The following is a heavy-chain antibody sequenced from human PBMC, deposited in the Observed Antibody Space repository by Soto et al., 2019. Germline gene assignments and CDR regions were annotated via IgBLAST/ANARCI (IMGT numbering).Heavy chain of an antibody. CDR3: GRDRTRFRGTYNCSAP. CDR1: GYTFTDYD. CDR2: VSPNSGNT. D-gene: IGHD3-10*01. J-gene: IGHJ5*02. Sequence: ASVKVSCKASGYTFTDYDINWVRQAPGQGLEWMGWVSPNSGNTVYAQKFQDRVTMTRDTSISTAYVELSSRRSEGPGVFYCGRDRTRFRGTYNCSAPGGKGTLVTVS. V-gene: IGHV1-8*01.